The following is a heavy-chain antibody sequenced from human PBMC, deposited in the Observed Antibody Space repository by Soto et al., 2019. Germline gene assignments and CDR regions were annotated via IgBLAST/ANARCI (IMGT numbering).Heavy chain of an antibody. CDR1: GYTFTSYD. Sequence: ASVKVSCKASGYTFTSYDINWVRQATGQGLEWMGWMNPNSGNTGYAQKFQGRVTMTRNTSISTAYMELSSLRSEDTAVYYCASGGTCGFGGNSPPAHSDAAFDIWGQGTMVTVSS. CDR2: MNPNSGNT. J-gene: IGHJ3*02. D-gene: IGHD2-21*02. V-gene: IGHV1-8*01. CDR3: ASGGTCGFGGNSPPAHSDAAFDI.